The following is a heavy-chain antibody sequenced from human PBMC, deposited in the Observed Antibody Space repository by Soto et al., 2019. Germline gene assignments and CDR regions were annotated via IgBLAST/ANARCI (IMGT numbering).Heavy chain of an antibody. V-gene: IGHV4-59*01. CDR1: CGSISSFY. D-gene: IGHD3-10*01. J-gene: IGHJ6*03. CDR3: ARVVNGSGSYYNWALDYYYYMDV. CDR2: IYYSGST. Sequence: ALETLCPPCTVSCGSISSFYRSWILQPPGKGLEWIGYIYYSGSTNYNPSLKSRVTISVDTSKNQFSLKLSSVTAADTAVYYCARVVNGSGSYYNWALDYYYYMDVWGKGTTVTAP.